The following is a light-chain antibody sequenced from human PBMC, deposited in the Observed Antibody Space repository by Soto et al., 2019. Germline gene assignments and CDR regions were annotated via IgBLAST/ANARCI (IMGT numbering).Light chain of an antibody. CDR1: SSDVGGYNF. CDR2: YVN. CDR3: SSYTSSITHVL. J-gene: IGLJ2*01. Sequence: QSALTQPASVSGSPGQSITISCTGTSSDVGGYNFVSWYQQHPGKAPKVMIYYVNNRPSGVSNRFSGSRSGNTASLTISGLQAEDEADYYCSSYTSSITHVLFGGGTKLTVL. V-gene: IGLV2-14*03.